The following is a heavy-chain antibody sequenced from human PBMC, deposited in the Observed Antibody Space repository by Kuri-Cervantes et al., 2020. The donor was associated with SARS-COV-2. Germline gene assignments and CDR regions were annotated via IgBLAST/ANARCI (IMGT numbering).Heavy chain of an antibody. CDR1: GFTFSGYA. V-gene: IGHV3-23*01. CDR3: AREAPALRSSPFDN. CDR2: ICSSGDRT. Sequence: GESLKISCAVSGFTFSGYALNWVRQAPGKGLEGVSNICSSGDRTYYADSVKGRFTISRDDSKSMLYLQMNSLSAEDTALYYCAREAPALRSSPFDNWGQGTLVTVSS. J-gene: IGHJ4*02. D-gene: IGHD6-6*01.